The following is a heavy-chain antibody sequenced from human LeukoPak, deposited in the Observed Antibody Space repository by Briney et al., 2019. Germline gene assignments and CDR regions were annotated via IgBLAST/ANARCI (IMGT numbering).Heavy chain of an antibody. V-gene: IGHV1-69*13. D-gene: IGHD3-22*01. CDR1: EDTFSNYA. Sequence: ASVKVSCKASEDTFSNYAISWVRQAPGQGLEWMAVIIPVFAIADSAQKFQGRVTITADESTSTVYMEMSSLTSEDTAVYYCARLGYDSSELDYDYYYIDVWGKGTTVTVSS. J-gene: IGHJ6*03. CDR2: IIPVFAIA. CDR3: ARLGYDSSELDYDYYYIDV.